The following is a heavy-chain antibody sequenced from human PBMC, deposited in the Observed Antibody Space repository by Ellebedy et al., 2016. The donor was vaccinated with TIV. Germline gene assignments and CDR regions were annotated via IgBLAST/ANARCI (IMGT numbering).Heavy chain of an antibody. CDR1: GFSFSNFW. D-gene: IGHD3-3*01. CDR3: VGFGVFNL. J-gene: IGHJ5*02. CDR2: IKTDGSET. V-gene: IGHV3-7*01. Sequence: PGGSLRLSCAAWGFSFSNFWMSWVRQAPGKGLEWVAHIKTDGSETYYVDPEKGRITISRENAKNALFLQMDGMRVDDSAVYYCVGFGVFNLWGQGAPVTVSS.